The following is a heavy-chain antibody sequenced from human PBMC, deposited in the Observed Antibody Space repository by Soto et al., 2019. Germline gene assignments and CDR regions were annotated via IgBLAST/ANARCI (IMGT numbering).Heavy chain of an antibody. Sequence: QITLKESGPTLVKPTQTLTLTCTFSGFSLSTSGVGVGWIRQPPGKALEWLALIYWDDDKRYSPSLKGRLTITKDTSKNQMVPTMTPMDPVDTATYYCAHSLFALLLGMGWFDPWGQRTLVTVAS. CDR2: IYWDDDK. D-gene: IGHD2-15*01. CDR1: GFSLSTSGVG. V-gene: IGHV2-5*02. J-gene: IGHJ5*02. CDR3: AHSLFALLLGMGWFDP.